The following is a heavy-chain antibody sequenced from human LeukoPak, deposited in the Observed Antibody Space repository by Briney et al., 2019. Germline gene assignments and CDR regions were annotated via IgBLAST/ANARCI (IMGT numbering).Heavy chain of an antibody. D-gene: IGHD4-17*01. CDR1: GGSISSYY. V-gene: IGHV4-59*01. J-gene: IGHJ5*02. CDR3: ARGLAVTNFLT. CDR2: IYYSGST. Sequence: SETLSLTCTVSGGSISSYYWSWIRQPPGKGLEWIGYIYYSGSTNYNPSLKSRVTISVDTSKNQFSLKLSSVTAADTAVYYCARGLAVTNFLTWGQGTLVTVSS.